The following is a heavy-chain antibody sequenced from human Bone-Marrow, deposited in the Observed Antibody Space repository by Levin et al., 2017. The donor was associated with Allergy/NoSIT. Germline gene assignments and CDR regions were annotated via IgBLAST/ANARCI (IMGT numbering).Heavy chain of an antibody. J-gene: IGHJ6*02. CDR1: GYTFTSYG. Sequence: AASVKVSCKASGYTFTSYGISWVRQAPGQGLEWMGWISAYNGNTNYAQKLQGRVTMTTDTSTSTAYMELRSLRSDDTAVYYCARGAVAHDYYYYGMDVWGQGTTVTVSS. CDR3: ARGAVAHDYYYYGMDV. V-gene: IGHV1-18*01. CDR2: ISAYNGNT. D-gene: IGHD2-15*01.